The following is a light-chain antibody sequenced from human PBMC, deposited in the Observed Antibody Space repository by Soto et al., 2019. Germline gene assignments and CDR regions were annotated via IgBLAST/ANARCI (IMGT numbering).Light chain of an antibody. CDR1: QRVSSSY. CDR2: GAS. V-gene: IGKV3-20*01. J-gene: IGKJ1*01. Sequence: EVVMTQSPATLSVSPGERATLSCRASQRVSSSYLAWYQQKPGQAPRLLIYGASSRATGIPDRFSGSGSGTDFTLTISRLEPEDFAVYYCQQYGSSPRTFGQGTKVDIK. CDR3: QQYGSSPRT.